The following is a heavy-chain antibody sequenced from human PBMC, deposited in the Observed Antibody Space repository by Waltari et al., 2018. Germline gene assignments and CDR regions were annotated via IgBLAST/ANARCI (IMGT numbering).Heavy chain of an antibody. V-gene: IGHV4-34*01. J-gene: IGHJ3*02. CDR2: INHSGST. D-gene: IGHD3-22*01. Sequence: QVQLQQRGAGLLKPSETLSLTCAVYGGSFSGYYWSWIRQPPGKGLEWIGEINHSGSTNYNPSLKSRVTISVDTSKNQFSLKLSSVTAADTAVYYCALHNYYDSSGLRAFDIWCQGTMVTVSS. CDR1: GGSFSGYY. CDR3: ALHNYYDSSGLRAFDI.